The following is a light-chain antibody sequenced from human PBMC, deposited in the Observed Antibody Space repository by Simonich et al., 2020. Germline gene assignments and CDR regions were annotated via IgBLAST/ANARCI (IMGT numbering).Light chain of an antibody. V-gene: IGKV4-1*01. CDR1: QSVLYSSNNKNY. Sequence: DIVMTQSPDSLAVSLGERATINCKSSQSVLYSSNNKNYLAWYQQKPGQPPNLLIYWASTRESGVPHRFSGSGAGTDFTLTISSLQAEDVAVYYCQQYYSTPYTFGQGTKLEIK. J-gene: IGKJ2*01. CDR3: QQYYSTPYT. CDR2: WAS.